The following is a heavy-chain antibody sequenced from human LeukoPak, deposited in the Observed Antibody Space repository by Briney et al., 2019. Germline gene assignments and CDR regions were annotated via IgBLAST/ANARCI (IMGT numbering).Heavy chain of an antibody. V-gene: IGHV1-46*01. CDR3: ARRAQVERRHSQFDY. D-gene: IGHD1-1*01. Sequence: ASVKVSCKASGYIFTSSYIHWVQQAPGQGLEWMGMINPSGGSTGYAQKFQGRVTMTWDMSTSTVYMELSSLRSEDTAVFYCARRAQVERRHSQFDYWGQGTLVTVSS. J-gene: IGHJ4*02. CDR1: GYIFTSSY. CDR2: INPSGGST.